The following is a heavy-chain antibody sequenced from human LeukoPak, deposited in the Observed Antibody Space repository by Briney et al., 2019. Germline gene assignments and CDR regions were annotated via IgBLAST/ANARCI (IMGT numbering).Heavy chain of an antibody. V-gene: IGHV1-69*05. D-gene: IGHD2/OR15-2a*01. J-gene: IGHJ5*02. CDR1: GGTFSSYA. Sequence: ASVEVSCKASGGTFSSYAISWVRQAPGQGLEWMGGIIPIFGTANYAQKFQGRVTITTDESTSTAYMELSSLRSEDTAVYYCARGRKNLKGWFDPWGQGTLVTVSS. CDR2: IIPIFGTA. CDR3: ARGRKNLKGWFDP.